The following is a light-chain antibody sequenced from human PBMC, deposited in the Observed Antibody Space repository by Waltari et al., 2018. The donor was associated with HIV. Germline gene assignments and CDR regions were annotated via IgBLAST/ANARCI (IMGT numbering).Light chain of an antibody. V-gene: IGLV2-11*01. Sequence: QSALTQPPSVSGSPGQSVTISCTGTRSAVGDYNYVSWYQQHPGKAPTLIIFDVSQRPSGVPNRFSGSKSGSTASLTISGLQTEDEADYFCCAYAAAHISYVFGSGTKVAVL. CDR3: CAYAAAHISYV. CDR2: DVS. J-gene: IGLJ1*01. CDR1: RSAVGDYNY.